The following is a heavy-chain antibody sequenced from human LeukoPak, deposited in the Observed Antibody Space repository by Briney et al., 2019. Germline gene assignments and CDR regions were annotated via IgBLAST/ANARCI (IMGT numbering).Heavy chain of an antibody. J-gene: IGHJ4*02. Sequence: ASVKVPCKASGYTFTSYGISWVRQAPGQGLEWMGWISAYNGNTNYARKLQGRVTMTTDTSTSTAYMELRNLRSDDTAVYYCARDRDYGGTRIDDYWGQGTLVTVSS. CDR2: ISAYNGNT. D-gene: IGHD4-23*01. V-gene: IGHV1-18*01. CDR3: ARDRDYGGTRIDDY. CDR1: GYTFTSYG.